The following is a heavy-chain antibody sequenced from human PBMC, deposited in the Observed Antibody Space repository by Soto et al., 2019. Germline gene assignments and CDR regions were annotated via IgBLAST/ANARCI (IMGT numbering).Heavy chain of an antibody. V-gene: IGHV3-33*01. CDR3: ARDAAAAGYGMDV. J-gene: IGHJ6*02. CDR1: GFTFSSYG. Sequence: QVQLVESGGGVVQPGRSLRLSCAASGFTFSSYGMHWVRQAPGKGLEWVAVIWYDGSNKYYADSVKGRLTISRNNSKNTLYLQMTSLRAEDTAVYYCARDAAAAGYGMDVWGQGTTVTVSS. CDR2: IWYDGSNK. D-gene: IGHD6-13*01.